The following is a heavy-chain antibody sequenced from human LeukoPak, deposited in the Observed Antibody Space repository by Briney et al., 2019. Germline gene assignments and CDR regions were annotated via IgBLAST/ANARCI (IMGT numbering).Heavy chain of an antibody. J-gene: IGHJ3*01. CDR3: AKAQVPYCTGECYGALDA. V-gene: IGHV3-48*01. D-gene: IGHD2-21*01. Sequence: GGSLRLSCAASEFTFSSYAMSWVRHAPGKRLEWVSYIGSSGTPTHYADSVKGRFTISRDNAKNSLYLQMNSLTVEDTAVYYCAKAQVPYCTGECYGALDAWGQGTLVTVSS. CDR1: EFTFSSYA. CDR2: IGSSGTPT.